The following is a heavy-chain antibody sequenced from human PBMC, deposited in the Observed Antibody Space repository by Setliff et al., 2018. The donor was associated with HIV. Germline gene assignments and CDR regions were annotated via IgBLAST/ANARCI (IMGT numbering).Heavy chain of an antibody. Sequence: SETLSLTCTVSGGSISSSSYYWGWVRQPPGKGLEWIGTMFYTGSAYYTPSLKSRVTISVDTSKNQFSLRLSSVTAADTAVYYCARSGSSSPYYFDYWGQGTLVTVSS. D-gene: IGHD6-6*01. V-gene: IGHV4-39*07. CDR1: GGSISSSSYY. CDR3: ARSGSSSPYYFDY. CDR2: MFYTGSA. J-gene: IGHJ4*02.